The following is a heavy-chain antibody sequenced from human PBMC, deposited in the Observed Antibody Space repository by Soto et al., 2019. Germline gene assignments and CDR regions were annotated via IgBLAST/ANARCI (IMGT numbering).Heavy chain of an antibody. CDR1: GGTFSSYT. Sequence: QVQLVQSGAEVKKPGSSVKVSCKASGGTFSSYTITWVRQAPGQGLEWMGGIIPMFGTANYAQKFQGRLTITADESTSTAYMELSSLRSDDTAIYYCANSGGDYRSFDYWGQGTLVTVSS. CDR2: IIPMFGTA. CDR3: ANSGGDYRSFDY. V-gene: IGHV1-69*01. D-gene: IGHD4-17*01. J-gene: IGHJ4*02.